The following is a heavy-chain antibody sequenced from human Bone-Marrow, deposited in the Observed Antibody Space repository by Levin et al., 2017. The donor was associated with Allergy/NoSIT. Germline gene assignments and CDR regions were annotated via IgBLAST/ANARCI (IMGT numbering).Heavy chain of an antibody. CDR2: ISVYNDNK. V-gene: IGHV1-18*01. Sequence: GESLKISCKASGYTFTNYGISWVRQAPGQGLEWMGWISVYNDNKKNAQKFQGRVTMTKDTPTSTAYMELRSLRSDDTAVYYCARDFGFGHYYMDVWGKGTTVTVSS. CDR1: GYTFTNYG. D-gene: IGHD3-3*01. CDR3: ARDFGFGHYYMDV. J-gene: IGHJ6*03.